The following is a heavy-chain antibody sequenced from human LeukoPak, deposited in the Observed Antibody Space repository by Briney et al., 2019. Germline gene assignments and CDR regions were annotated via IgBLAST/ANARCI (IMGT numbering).Heavy chain of an antibody. D-gene: IGHD6-19*01. Sequence: GASVKVSCKASGYTFTGYYMHWVRQAPGQGLEWMGWINPNSGGTNYARKFQGRVTMTRDTSISTAYMELSRLRSDDTAVYYCARGVGWGDYYYYYYMDVWGKGTTVTVSS. J-gene: IGHJ6*03. CDR2: INPNSGGT. CDR1: GYTFTGYY. CDR3: ARGVGWGDYYYYYYMDV. V-gene: IGHV1-2*02.